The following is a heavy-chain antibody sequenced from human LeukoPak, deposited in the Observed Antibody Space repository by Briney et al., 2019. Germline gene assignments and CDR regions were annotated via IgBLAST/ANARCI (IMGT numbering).Heavy chain of an antibody. CDR2: IYYSGST. D-gene: IGHD2-21*02. CDR1: GGSISSYY. CDR3: ARVKVTPYYFDY. V-gene: IGHV4-59*01. J-gene: IGHJ4*02. Sequence: SETLSLTCTVSGGSISSYYWSWIRQPPGKGLEWIGYIYYSGSTNYNPSLKSRVTISVDTSKNQFSLKLSSVTAADTAVYYCARVKVTPYYFDYWGQGTLVTVSS.